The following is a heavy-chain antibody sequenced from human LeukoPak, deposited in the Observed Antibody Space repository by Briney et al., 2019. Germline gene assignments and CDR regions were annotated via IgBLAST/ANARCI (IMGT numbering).Heavy chain of an antibody. CDR3: ARSRGLDVHYYYYMDV. Sequence: GGSLRLSCAASGFTFSSYAVHWVRQAPGKGLEYVSAITSDGGRTYYANSVKGRFTISRDNSKHTLYLQMGSLRAEDMAVYYCARSRGLDVHYYYYMDVWGKGTTVTVSS. V-gene: IGHV3-64*01. CDR1: GFTFSSYA. J-gene: IGHJ6*03. CDR2: ITSDGGRT. D-gene: IGHD3-10*01.